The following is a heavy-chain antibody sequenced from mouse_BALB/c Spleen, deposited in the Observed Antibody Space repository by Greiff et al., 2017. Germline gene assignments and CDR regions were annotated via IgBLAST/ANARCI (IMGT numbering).Heavy chain of an antibody. CDR1: GYTFTSYW. CDR3: ARNGYDGTWFAY. J-gene: IGHJ3*01. Sequence: QVQLKQPGAELVKPGASVKLSCKASGYTFTSYWMHWVKQRPGQGLEWIGEIDPSDSYTNYNQKFKGKATLTVDKSSSTAYMQLSSLTSEDSAVYYCARNGYDGTWFAYWGQGTLVTVSA. D-gene: IGHD2-2*01. CDR2: IDPSDSYT. V-gene: IGHV1-69*02.